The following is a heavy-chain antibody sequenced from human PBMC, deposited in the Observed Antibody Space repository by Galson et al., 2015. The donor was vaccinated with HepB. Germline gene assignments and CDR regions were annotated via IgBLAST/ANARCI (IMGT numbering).Heavy chain of an antibody. J-gene: IGHJ4*02. Sequence: SLRLSCAASGFTFNHYWMTWVRQAPGKGLEWVANIREDGGLTNYVDSVRGRFTTSRDNAKNSVYLQLDSLRAEDTAVYYCARDLPWGYFDYWGRGTLVTVSS. CDR2: IREDGGLT. D-gene: IGHD7-27*01. CDR1: GFTFNHYW. V-gene: IGHV3-7*03. CDR3: ARDLPWGYFDY.